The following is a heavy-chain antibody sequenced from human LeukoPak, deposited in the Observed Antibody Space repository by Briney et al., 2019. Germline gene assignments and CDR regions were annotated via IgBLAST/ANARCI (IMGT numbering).Heavy chain of an antibody. J-gene: IGHJ6*02. CDR2: IKSKTDGGTT. Sequence: GGSLRLSCAASGFTFSNAWMSWVRQAPGKGLEWVGRIKSKTDGGTTDYAAPVKGRFTISRDDSKNTLYLQMNSLKTEDTAVYYCTTVPRIAVAGYYYYYGMDVWGQGTTVTVSS. D-gene: IGHD6-19*01. CDR1: GFTFSNAW. CDR3: TTVPRIAVAGYYYYYGMDV. V-gene: IGHV3-15*01.